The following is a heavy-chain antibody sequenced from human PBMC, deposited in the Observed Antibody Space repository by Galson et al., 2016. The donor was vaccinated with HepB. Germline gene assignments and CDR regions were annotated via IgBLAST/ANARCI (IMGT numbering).Heavy chain of an antibody. Sequence: QSGAEVKKPGESLKISCKGSGYSFSKSWINWVRQMPGKGLEWMGIIYPGDSDTRYSPSFQGQVTISADKSINTAFLQWSSLKASDTPIYYCARSTSLEAYDYYGMDVWGQGTTVTVSS. CDR3: ARSTSLEAYDYYGMDV. CDR2: IYPGDSDT. CDR1: GYSFSKSW. V-gene: IGHV5-51*01. D-gene: IGHD5-24*01. J-gene: IGHJ6*02.